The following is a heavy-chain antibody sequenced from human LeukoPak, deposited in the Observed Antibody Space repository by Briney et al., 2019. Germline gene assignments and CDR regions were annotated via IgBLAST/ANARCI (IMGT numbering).Heavy chain of an antibody. CDR1: GGSISSSSYY. CDR2: IYYSGST. V-gene: IGHV4-39*01. J-gene: IGHJ4*02. Sequence: SETLSLTCTVSGGSISSSSYYWGWIRQPPGKGLEWIRSIYYSGSTYYNPSLKSRVTISVDTSKNQFSLKLSSVTAADTAVYYCARGGGDYNYYDSSGYPHFDYWGQGTLVTVSS. CDR3: ARGGGDYNYYDSSGYPHFDY. D-gene: IGHD3-22*01.